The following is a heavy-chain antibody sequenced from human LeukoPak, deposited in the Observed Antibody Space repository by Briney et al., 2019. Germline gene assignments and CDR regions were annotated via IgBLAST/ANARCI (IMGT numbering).Heavy chain of an antibody. CDR2: IYYSGST. D-gene: IGHD6-13*01. CDR1: GGSISSGDYY. CDR3: ARGVIAAADSHAFDI. V-gene: IGHV4-30-4*08. J-gene: IGHJ3*02. Sequence: SQTLSLTCTVSGGSISSGDYYWSWIRQPPGKGLEWIGYIYYSGSTYYNPSLKSRVTMSVDTSKNQLSLNLNSATAADTAAYYCARGVIAAADSHAFDIWGQGTMVTVSS.